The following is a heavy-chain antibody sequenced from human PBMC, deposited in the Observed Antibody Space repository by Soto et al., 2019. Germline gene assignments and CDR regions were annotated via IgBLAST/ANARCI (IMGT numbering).Heavy chain of an antibody. CDR1: GGSFSGYY. CDR3: ARGIVVVPAAKYRGWFDP. CDR2: INHSGST. J-gene: IGHJ5*02. Sequence: SETLSLTCAVYGGSFSGYYWSWIRQPPGKGLEWIGEINHSGSTNYNPSLKSRVTISVDTSKNQFSLKLSSVTAADTAVYYCARGIVVVPAAKYRGWFDPWGQGTLVTVPS. D-gene: IGHD2-2*01. V-gene: IGHV4-34*01.